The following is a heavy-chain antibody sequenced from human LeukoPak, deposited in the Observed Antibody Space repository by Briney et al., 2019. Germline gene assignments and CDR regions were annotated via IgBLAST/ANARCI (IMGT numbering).Heavy chain of an antibody. CDR3: ASPGMTAAGTKAFDI. V-gene: IGHV1-2*02. J-gene: IGHJ3*02. CDR2: INPNSGGT. D-gene: IGHD6-13*01. Sequence: ASVKVSCKASGYTFTGYYMHWVRQAPGQGLEWMGWINPNSGGTNYAQKFQGRVTMTRDTSISAAYMELSRLRSDDTAVYYCASPGMTAAGTKAFDIWGQRTMVTVSS. CDR1: GYTFTGYY.